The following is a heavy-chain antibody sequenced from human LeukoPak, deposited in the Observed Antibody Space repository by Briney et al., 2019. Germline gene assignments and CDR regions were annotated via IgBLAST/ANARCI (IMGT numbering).Heavy chain of an antibody. V-gene: IGHV3-48*01. Sequence: GGSLRLSCAASGFTFSTYMMNWVRQAPGKGLEWRSYISSDSGAIYYADSVRGRFTISRDNAQKSLYLQMNNLRVEDTAVYYCVREVAYWGQGALVTVSS. J-gene: IGHJ4*02. D-gene: IGHD5-12*01. CDR1: GFTFSTYM. CDR3: VREVAY. CDR2: ISSDSGAI.